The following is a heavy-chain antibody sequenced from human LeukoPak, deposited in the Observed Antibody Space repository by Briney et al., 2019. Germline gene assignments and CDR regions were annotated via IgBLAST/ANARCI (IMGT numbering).Heavy chain of an antibody. CDR2: INPNSGGT. CDR1: GYTSTGYY. CDR3: ARRGYSYGYYYYYMDV. Sequence: ASVKVSCKASGYTSTGYYMHWVRQAPGQGLEWMGWINPNSGGTNYAQKFQGRVTMTRDTSISTAYMELSRLRSDDTAVYYCARRGYSYGYYYYYMDVWGKGTTVTVSS. D-gene: IGHD5-18*01. J-gene: IGHJ6*03. V-gene: IGHV1-2*02.